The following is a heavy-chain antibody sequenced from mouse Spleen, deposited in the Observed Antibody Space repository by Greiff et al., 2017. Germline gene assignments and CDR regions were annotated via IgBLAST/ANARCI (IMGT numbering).Heavy chain of an antibody. CDR2: ISNLAYSI. Sequence: EVMLVESGGGLVKPGGSLKLSCAASGFTFSDYGMAWVRQAPGKGPEWVAFISNLAYSIYYADTVTGRFTISRENAKNTLYLEMSSLRSEDTAMYYCARHRLGPGAMDYWGQGTSVTVSS. D-gene: IGHD4-1*01. CDR1: GFTFSDYG. V-gene: IGHV5-15*04. J-gene: IGHJ4*01. CDR3: ARHRLGPGAMDY.